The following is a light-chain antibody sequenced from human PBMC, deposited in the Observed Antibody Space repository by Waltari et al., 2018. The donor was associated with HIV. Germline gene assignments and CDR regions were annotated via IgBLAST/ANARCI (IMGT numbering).Light chain of an antibody. J-gene: IGKJ2*01. CDR1: ETISSY. CDR3: QQTYSTPLN. CDR2: AAS. Sequence: DIQMTQSPSSLSASEGERVTITCRASETISSYLNWYQQKPGKAPKLLIYAASSLQSGVPSRFSGSGSGTDFTLTISSLQPEDSATYFCQQTYSTPLNFGQGTKLEIK. V-gene: IGKV1-39*01.